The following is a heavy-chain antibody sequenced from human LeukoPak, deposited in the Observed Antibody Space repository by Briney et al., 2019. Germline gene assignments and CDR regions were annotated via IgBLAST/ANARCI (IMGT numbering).Heavy chain of an antibody. CDR1: GGSFSGYY. J-gene: IGHJ5*02. Sequence: PSETLSLTCAAYGGSFSGYYWSWIRQPPGKGLEWIGEINHSGSTNYNPSLKSRVTISVDTSKNQFSLKLSSVTAADTAVYYCARGRRSLDPWGQGTLVTVSS. CDR2: INHSGST. CDR3: ARGRRSLDP. V-gene: IGHV4-34*01.